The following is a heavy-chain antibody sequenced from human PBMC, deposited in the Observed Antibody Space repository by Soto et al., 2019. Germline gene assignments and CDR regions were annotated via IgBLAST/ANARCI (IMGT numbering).Heavy chain of an antibody. CDR2: ISAYNGNT. V-gene: IGHV1-18*01. Sequence: GASVKVSCKASGYTFTSYGISWVRQAPGQGLEWMGWISAYNGNTNYAQKLQGRVTMTTDTSTSTAYMELRSLRSDDTAVYYCARGRQGRPGYWEFDYWGQGTLVTVSS. J-gene: IGHJ4*02. CDR1: GYTFTSYG. CDR3: ARGRQGRPGYWEFDY. D-gene: IGHD3-22*01.